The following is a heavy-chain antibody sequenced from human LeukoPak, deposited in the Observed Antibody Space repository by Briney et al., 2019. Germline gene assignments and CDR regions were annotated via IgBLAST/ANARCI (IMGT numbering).Heavy chain of an antibody. D-gene: IGHD3-3*01. CDR1: GFTFSSYS. V-gene: IGHV3-21*01. CDR2: ISSSSSYI. J-gene: IGHJ6*03. Sequence: AGGSLRLSCAASGFTFSSYSMNWVRQAPGKGLEWVSSISSSSSYIYYADSVKGRFTISRDNAKNSLYLQMNSLRAEDTAVYYCARDRTQDFWSGYYSRSMDVWGKGTTVTVSS. CDR3: ARDRTQDFWSGYYSRSMDV.